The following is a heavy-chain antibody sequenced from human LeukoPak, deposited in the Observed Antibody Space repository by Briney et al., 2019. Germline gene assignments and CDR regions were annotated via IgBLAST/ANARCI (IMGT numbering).Heavy chain of an antibody. CDR2: INHSGST. CDR3: ARAPFGSVYFTPKYGMDV. Sequence: SETLSLTCAVYGGSFSGYYWSWIRQPPGKGLEWIGEINHSGSTNYNPSLKSRVTISVDTSKNQFSLKLSSVTAADTAVYYCARAPFGSVYFTPKYGMDVGGKGTRVTVSS. V-gene: IGHV4-34*01. D-gene: IGHD3-3*01. CDR1: GGSFSGYY. J-gene: IGHJ6*04.